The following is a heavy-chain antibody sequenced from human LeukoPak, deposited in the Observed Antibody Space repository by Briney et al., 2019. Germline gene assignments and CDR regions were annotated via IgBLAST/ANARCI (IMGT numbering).Heavy chain of an antibody. CDR2: ININGGST. J-gene: IGHJ4*02. CDR3: LRWLPDY. CDR1: GFTFSDYS. D-gene: IGHD5-24*01. Sequence: PGGSLRLSCSASGFTFSDYSMPWVRQAPGKGLESVSAININGGSTYYADSVKGRFTISRDNSRNTLYLQMSSLRAEDTAVYYCLRWLPDYWGQGTLVTVSS. V-gene: IGHV3-64D*09.